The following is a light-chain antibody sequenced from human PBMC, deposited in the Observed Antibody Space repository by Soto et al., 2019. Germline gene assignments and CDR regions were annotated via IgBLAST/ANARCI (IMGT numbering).Light chain of an antibody. CDR1: QSGSTN. CDR3: QQRSNWRWT. CDR2: GAS. J-gene: IGKJ1*01. Sequence: EIVLTQSPATLSVSPGERATLSCRASQSGSTNLAWYQQKPGQTPRLLIYGASSRATGIPDRFSGSGSGTDFTLTISGLEPEDFAVYYCQQRSNWRWTFGQGTKVDIK. V-gene: IGKV3-11*01.